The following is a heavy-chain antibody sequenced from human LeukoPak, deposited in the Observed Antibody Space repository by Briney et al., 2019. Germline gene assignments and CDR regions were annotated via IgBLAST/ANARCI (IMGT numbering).Heavy chain of an antibody. V-gene: IGHV4-30-4*01. CDR3: ARVGWLQLGGGFDY. D-gene: IGHD5-24*01. Sequence: SETLSLTCTVSGGSISSGDYYWSWIRQHPGKGLEWIGYTYYSGSTYYNPSLKSRVTISVDTSKNQFSLKLSSVTAADTAVYYCARVGWLQLGGGFDYWGQGTLVTVSS. J-gene: IGHJ4*02. CDR2: TYYSGST. CDR1: GGSISSGDYY.